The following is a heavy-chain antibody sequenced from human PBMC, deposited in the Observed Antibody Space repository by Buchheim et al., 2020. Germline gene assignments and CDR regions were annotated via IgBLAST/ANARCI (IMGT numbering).Heavy chain of an antibody. J-gene: IGHJ6*02. D-gene: IGHD1-26*01. CDR3: AKGVGATSSYGMDV. CDR1: RFTFGSYA. CDR2: ISGSGNST. Sequence: EVQLLESGGGLVQPGGSLRLSCAASRFTFGSYAMTWVRQAPGKGLEWVSTISGSGNSTYYTDSVKGRFTISRDNSKNTLYLQMNSLRAEDTAVYYCAKGVGATSSYGMDVWGQGTT. V-gene: IGHV3-23*01.